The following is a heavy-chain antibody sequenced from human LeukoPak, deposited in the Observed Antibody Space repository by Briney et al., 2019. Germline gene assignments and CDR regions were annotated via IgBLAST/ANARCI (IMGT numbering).Heavy chain of an antibody. Sequence: ASVKVSCKASGYTFTSYDINWVRQATGQGLEWMGWMNPNSGNTGYAQKFQGRVTMTRNTSISTAYMELSSLRSEDTAVYYCAREIAAAAYGDYYYGMDVWGQGTTVTVSS. CDR2: MNPNSGNT. CDR1: GYTFTSYD. J-gene: IGHJ6*02. CDR3: AREIAAAAYGDYYYGMDV. V-gene: IGHV1-8*01. D-gene: IGHD6-13*01.